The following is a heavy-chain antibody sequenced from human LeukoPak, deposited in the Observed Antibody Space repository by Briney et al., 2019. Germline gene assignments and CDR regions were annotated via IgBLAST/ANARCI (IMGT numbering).Heavy chain of an antibody. CDR2: INPKSGDT. V-gene: IGHV1-2*02. CDR1: GYSFRDHF. J-gene: IGHJ4*02. Sequence: ASVKVSCKASGYSFRDHFIHWVRQAPGQGLEWMGWINPKSGDTHYSEKFLGNVTMTRDTSISTAYLELKRLRYDDTAVYYCARDGGGFYDSSGHFYVGGEWGQGTLVTVSS. D-gene: IGHD3-22*01. CDR3: ARDGGGFYDSSGHFYVGGE.